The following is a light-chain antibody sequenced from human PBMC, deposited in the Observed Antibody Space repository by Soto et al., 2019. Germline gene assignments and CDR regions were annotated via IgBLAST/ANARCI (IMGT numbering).Light chain of an antibody. CDR2: EVT. Sequence: QSALTQPPSASGSPGQSVTISCTGTSSDVGGYNNVSWYQQHPGKAPKLIIYEVTKRPSGVPDRFSGSKSGNTASLTVSGLQAEDEAYFYCSSFARSNNPYVLFGGGTKLTVL. CDR1: SSDVGGYNN. J-gene: IGLJ2*01. CDR3: SSFARSNNPYVL. V-gene: IGLV2-8*01.